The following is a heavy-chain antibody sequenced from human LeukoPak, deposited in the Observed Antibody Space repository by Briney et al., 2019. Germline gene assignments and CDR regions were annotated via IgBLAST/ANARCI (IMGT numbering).Heavy chain of an antibody. D-gene: IGHD6-13*01. CDR3: VKHSNMYSSSLLHY. V-gene: IGHV3-23*01. J-gene: IGHJ4*02. CDR1: GFTFSSYA. CDR2: ISGSGDNT. Sequence: GGSLRLSCAASGFTFSSYAMHWVRQAPGKGLEWVSTISGSGDNTYYANSVKGRFTISRDNSKNTLYLQMNSLRAEDTAVYYCVKHSNMYSSSLLHYWGQGTLVTVSS.